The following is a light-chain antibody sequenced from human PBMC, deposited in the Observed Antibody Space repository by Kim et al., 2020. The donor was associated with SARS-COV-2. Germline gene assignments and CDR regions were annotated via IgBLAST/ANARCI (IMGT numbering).Light chain of an antibody. Sequence: SYELTQPPSVSVAPGKTARITCGGNNIGSKSVHWYQQKPGQAPVLVIYYDSDRPSGIPERFSGSNSGNTATLTISRVEAGEEADSYCQVWDSSSDHVVFG. CDR2: YDS. CDR3: QVWDSSSDHVV. CDR1: NIGSKS. V-gene: IGLV3-21*04. J-gene: IGLJ2*01.